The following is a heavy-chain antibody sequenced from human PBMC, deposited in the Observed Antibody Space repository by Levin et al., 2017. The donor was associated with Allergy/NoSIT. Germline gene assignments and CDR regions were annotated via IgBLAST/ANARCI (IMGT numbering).Heavy chain of an antibody. CDR1: GFTFSSYA. V-gene: IGHV3-64D*06. D-gene: IGHD3-10*01. J-gene: IGHJ4*02. Sequence: GGSLRLSCSASGFTFSSYAMHWVRQAPGKGLEYVSAISSNGGSTYYADSVKGRFTISRDNSKNTLYLQMSSLRAEDTAVYYCVKDYYYGSGSYKFDYWGQGTLVTVSS. CDR3: VKDYYYGSGSYKFDY. CDR2: ISSNGGST.